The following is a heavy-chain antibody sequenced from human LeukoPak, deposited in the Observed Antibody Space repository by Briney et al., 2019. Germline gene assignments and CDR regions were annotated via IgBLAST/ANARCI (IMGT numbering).Heavy chain of an antibody. V-gene: IGHV3-21*04. J-gene: IGHJ4*02. CDR2: TSYTGTYI. CDR3: VRDRGTYRPIDY. CDR1: AFSLNAYN. D-gene: IGHD1-26*01. Sequence: GGSLRLSCAASAFSLNAYNMNWVRQAPGKGLEWVSSTSYTGTYIYYADSVKGRFTISRDNAQNSLYLQMNSLRAEDTAIYYCVRDRGTYRPIDYWGQGTLVTVSS.